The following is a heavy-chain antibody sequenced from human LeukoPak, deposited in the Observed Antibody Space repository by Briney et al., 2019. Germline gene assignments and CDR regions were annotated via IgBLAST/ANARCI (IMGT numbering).Heavy chain of an antibody. D-gene: IGHD3-3*01. V-gene: IGHV3-23*01. CDR1: GFTFSRDG. J-gene: IGHJ4*02. CDR3: AKVWSVVVALAAPLDN. Sequence: PGGSLRLSCAASGFTFSRDGMSWVRQAPGKGLEWVSSISASGGGTVYADSVKGRFTISRDNSKNTVYLQMDSLRADDTAVYYCAKVWSVVVALAAPLDNWGQGTLVTVSS. CDR2: ISASGGGT.